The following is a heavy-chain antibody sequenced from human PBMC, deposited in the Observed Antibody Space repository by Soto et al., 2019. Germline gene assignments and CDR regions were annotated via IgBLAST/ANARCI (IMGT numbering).Heavy chain of an antibody. J-gene: IGHJ6*02. CDR2: ISYDGSNK. Sequence: QVQLVESGGGVVQPGRSLRLSCAASGFTFSSYAMHWVRQAPGKGLEWVAVISYDGSNKYYADSVKGRFTISRDNSKNTLYLQMNSLRAEDTAVYYCARATNTGFYYYYGMDVWGQGTTVTVSS. CDR1: GFTFSSYA. CDR3: ARATNTGFYYYYGMDV. V-gene: IGHV3-30-3*01. D-gene: IGHD5-12*01.